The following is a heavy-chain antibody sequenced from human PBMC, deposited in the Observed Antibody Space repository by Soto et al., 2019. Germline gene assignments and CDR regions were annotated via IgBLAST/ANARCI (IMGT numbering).Heavy chain of an antibody. V-gene: IGHV3-7*03. Sequence: GGSLRLSCAASGFTFSSYWMSCVRHAPGKGQERVANIKQDGSENYYGDSVKGRFTISRNNAKNSLYLQMNSRRAEDTAVYYCARDGSGRHWGQGTLVIVSS. J-gene: IGHJ4*02. CDR3: ARDGSGRH. CDR1: GFTFSSYW. CDR2: IKQDGSEN. D-gene: IGHD3-3*01.